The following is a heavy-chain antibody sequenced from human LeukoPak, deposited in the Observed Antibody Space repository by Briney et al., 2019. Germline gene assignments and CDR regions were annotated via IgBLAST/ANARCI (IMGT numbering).Heavy chain of an antibody. Sequence: PGRSLRLSCAASGFTFDDYAMHCVRQAPGKGLEWVSGISWNSGSIGYADSVKGRFTISRDNAKNSLYLQMNSLRAEDTALYYCEKDIDGSYFLSEDFFDIWGQGKMVTVFS. J-gene: IGHJ3*02. CDR1: GFTFDDYA. CDR3: EKDIDGSYFLSEDFFDI. D-gene: IGHD3-10*01. V-gene: IGHV3-9*01. CDR2: ISWNSGSI.